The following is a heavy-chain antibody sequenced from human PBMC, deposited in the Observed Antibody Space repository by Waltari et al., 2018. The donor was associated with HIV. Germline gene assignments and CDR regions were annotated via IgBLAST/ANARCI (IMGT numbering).Heavy chain of an antibody. CDR3: ARDQTMTRAFDI. CDR2: ISDDGSNK. CDR1: GFTFSRYD. J-gene: IGHJ3*02. D-gene: IGHD3-22*01. V-gene: IGHV3-30*04. Sequence: QVQLVESGGGVVQPGRSLRLSCAASGFTFSRYDMHWVRQAPGKGLEWVAVISDDGSNKYYSDSVKGRFTISRDNSKNTLYPQMNSLRAEDTAVYYCARDQTMTRAFDIWGQGTMVTVSS.